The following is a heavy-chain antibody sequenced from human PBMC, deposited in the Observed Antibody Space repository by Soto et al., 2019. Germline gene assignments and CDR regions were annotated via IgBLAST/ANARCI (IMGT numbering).Heavy chain of an antibody. D-gene: IGHD6-13*01. CDR3: ARDPGIAAASTGMDV. CDR1: GGTFSSYT. Sequence: QVQLVQSGAEVKKPGSSVKVSCKASGGTFSSYTISWVRQAPGQGLEWMGRIIPILGIANYAQKFQGRVTITADKSTSTAYMELSSLRSEDTAVYYCARDPGIAAASTGMDVWGQGTTVTVSS. J-gene: IGHJ6*02. V-gene: IGHV1-69*08. CDR2: IIPILGIA.